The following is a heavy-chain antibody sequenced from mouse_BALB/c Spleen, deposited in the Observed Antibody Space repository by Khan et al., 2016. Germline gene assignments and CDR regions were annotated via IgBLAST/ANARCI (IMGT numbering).Heavy chain of an antibody. V-gene: IGHV9-3*02. CDR1: GYTFTNYG. Sequence: QIQLVQSGPELKKPGETVKISCKASGYTFTNYGMNWVKQAPGKGLKWMGWINTNTGEPTYAEELKGRFAFSLETSASTAYLQINNLKNEDTATYFCADDYYGSNWFSYWGQGTLVTVSA. CDR2: INTNTGEP. CDR3: ADDYYGSNWFSY. J-gene: IGHJ3*01. D-gene: IGHD1-1*01.